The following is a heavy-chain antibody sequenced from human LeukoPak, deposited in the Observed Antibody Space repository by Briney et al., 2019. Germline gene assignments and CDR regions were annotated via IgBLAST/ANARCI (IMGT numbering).Heavy chain of an antibody. J-gene: IGHJ4*02. D-gene: IGHD3-3*01. CDR3: ARVTYYDFWSGGLDY. V-gene: IGHV1-8*01. Sequence: AASVKVSCKASGYTFTSYDIHWVRQATGQGLEWMGWMNPNSGNTGYAQKFQGRVTMTRNTSISTAYMELSSLRSEDTAVYYCARVTYYDFWSGGLDYWGQGTLVTVSS. CDR1: GYTFTSYD. CDR2: MNPNSGNT.